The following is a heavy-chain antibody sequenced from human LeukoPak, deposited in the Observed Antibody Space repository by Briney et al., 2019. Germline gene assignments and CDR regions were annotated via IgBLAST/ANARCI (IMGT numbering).Heavy chain of an antibody. CDR3: AKHRSGIAASGSNY. V-gene: IGHV3-23*01. Sequence: PGGSLRLSRAASGFTFSSFAMSWVRQAPGKGLEWVSVSVISGSGGDSGGSTYYADSVKGRFTISRDDSNNTLYPQMNNLKVEDTAVYYCAKHRSGIAASGSNYWGQGTLVSVSS. J-gene: IGHJ4*02. D-gene: IGHD6-13*01. CDR1: GFTFSSFA. CDR2: ISGSGGDSGGST.